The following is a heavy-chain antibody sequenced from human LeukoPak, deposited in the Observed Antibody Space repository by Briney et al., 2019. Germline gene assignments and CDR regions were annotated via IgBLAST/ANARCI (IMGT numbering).Heavy chain of an antibody. V-gene: IGHV3-15*01. CDR3: TVGGRDYCSKGACYVY. CDR2: IKSKTDGGTT. D-gene: IGHD2-8*01. J-gene: IGHJ4*02. CDR1: GFTFTNAW. Sequence: GGSLRLSCAASGFTFTNAWMSWVRQAPGRGLEWVGRIKSKTDGGTTDYAAPVKGRFTISGDDSKNTLYLQMNSLKIEDTGVYYCTVGGRDYCSKGACYVYWGQGTLVTVSS.